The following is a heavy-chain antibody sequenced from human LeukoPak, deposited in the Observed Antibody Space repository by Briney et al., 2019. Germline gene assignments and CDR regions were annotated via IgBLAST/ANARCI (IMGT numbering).Heavy chain of an antibody. Sequence: GGSLRLSCAASGFTFSSYEMNWVGQAPGKGLEWVSYISSCGSTIYYADSVKGRFTISRDNAKNSLYLQMNSLRAEDTAVYYCARLLVHYYGMDVWGQGTTVTVSS. V-gene: IGHV3-48*03. CDR3: ARLLVHYYGMDV. D-gene: IGHD2-15*01. CDR1: GFTFSSYE. J-gene: IGHJ6*02. CDR2: ISSCGSTI.